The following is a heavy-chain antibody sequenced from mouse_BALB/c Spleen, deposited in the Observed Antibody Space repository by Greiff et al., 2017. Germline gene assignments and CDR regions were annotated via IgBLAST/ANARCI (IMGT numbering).Heavy chain of an antibody. CDR2: INSNGGST. CDR3: ARLYYDYDYFFAY. CDR1: GFTFSSYG. D-gene: IGHD2-4*01. Sequence: EVNVVESGGGLVQPGGSLKLSCAASGFTFSSYGMSWVRQTPDKRLELVATINSNGGSTYYPDSVKGRFTISRDNAKNTLYLQLSSLKSEDTAMYYCARLYYDYDYFFAYWGQGTLVTVSA. V-gene: IGHV5-6-3*01. J-gene: IGHJ3*01.